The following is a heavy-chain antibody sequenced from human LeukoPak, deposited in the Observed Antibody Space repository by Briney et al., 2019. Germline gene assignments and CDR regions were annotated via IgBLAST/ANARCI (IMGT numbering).Heavy chain of an antibody. CDR1: GFTFSTYE. CDR3: ASQSGGGYNSGVFDI. J-gene: IGHJ3*02. Sequence: PGGSLRLSCAASGFTFSTYEMNWVRQAPGRGLEWVSYISTSGSTLYFADSVKGRFTISRDNAKNSLFLQMNSLRAEDTAVYYCASQSGGGYNSGVFDIWGQGTMVTVSS. D-gene: IGHD5-24*01. CDR2: ISTSGSTL. V-gene: IGHV3-48*03.